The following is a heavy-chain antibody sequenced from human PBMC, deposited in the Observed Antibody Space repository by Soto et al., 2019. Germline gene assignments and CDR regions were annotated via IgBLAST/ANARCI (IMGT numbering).Heavy chain of an antibody. J-gene: IGHJ4*02. Sequence: GGSLRLSCAASGFTFSSYAMTWVRQAPGKGLEWVSVVTYNVDNTYYADSVKGRFTVSRDNSKDTVDLQMNSLRAEDTAVYFCARYIRRPRVFYFDFWGPGVLVTFSS. CDR3: ARYIRRPRVFYFDF. V-gene: IGHV3-23*01. CDR2: VTYNVDNT. D-gene: IGHD5-18*01. CDR1: GFTFSSYA.